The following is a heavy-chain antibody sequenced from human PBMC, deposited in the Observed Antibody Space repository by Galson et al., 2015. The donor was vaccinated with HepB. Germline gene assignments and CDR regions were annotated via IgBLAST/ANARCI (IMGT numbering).Heavy chain of an antibody. Sequence: SVKVSCKASGHSFTTNGISWVRQAPGQGLEWMGWISANSGKTNYAQKYQNRVTLTRDTATSTVHMELRSLRSDDTAVYYCARDHRWYFDYWGQGSLVTVSS. CDR1: GHSFTTNG. CDR3: ARDHRWYFDY. V-gene: IGHV1-18*04. J-gene: IGHJ4*02. CDR2: ISANSGKT. D-gene: IGHD2-15*01.